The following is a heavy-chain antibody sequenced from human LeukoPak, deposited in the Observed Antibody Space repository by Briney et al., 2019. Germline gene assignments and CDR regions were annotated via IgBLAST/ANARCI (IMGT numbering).Heavy chain of an antibody. D-gene: IGHD6-25*01. J-gene: IGHJ4*02. CDR2: ISSSSRYI. Sequence: SGGSVRLSCAASGFTFSSYSMNWVRQAPGKGLEWLSSISSSSRYITYADSGKGRFTISRDNTKNSLYLQMNSLRAEDTAGYYCARELAADTHPFDYWGQRTLVTVSS. V-gene: IGHV3-21*01. CDR1: GFTFSSYS. CDR3: ARELAADTHPFDY.